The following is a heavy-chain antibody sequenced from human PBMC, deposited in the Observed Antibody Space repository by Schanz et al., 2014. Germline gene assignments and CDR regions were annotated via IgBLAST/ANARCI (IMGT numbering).Heavy chain of an antibody. CDR2: ISGSGGST. D-gene: IGHD1-1*01. CDR1: GFTFSTYA. Sequence: EVQLLDSGGGLVQPGGSLRLSCAASGFTFSTYAMSWVRQAPGKGLEWVSAISGSGGSTYYADSVKGRFTISRDRFQNTLYLRMSSLRAEDTAVYYCARGTDWNLHYWGQGALVTVSS. J-gene: IGHJ4*02. V-gene: IGHV3-23*01. CDR3: ARGTDWNLHY.